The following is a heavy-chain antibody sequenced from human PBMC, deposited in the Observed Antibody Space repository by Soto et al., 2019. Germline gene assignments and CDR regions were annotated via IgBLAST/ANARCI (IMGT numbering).Heavy chain of an antibody. J-gene: IGHJ4*02. D-gene: IGHD3-3*01. CDR1: GFSLTTSGVG. CDR2: IYWDDDK. Sequence: QITLNESGPTVVKPTETLTLTCTFSGFSLTTSGVGVGWFRQSPGKDPEWLAFIYWDDDKRYSTSLKSRLTITKDTYKNQVVLTMANVDPADTATYYCAHRVLRAVFGLVTTTAIYFDFWGQGTPVVVSS. V-gene: IGHV2-5*02. CDR3: AHRVLRAVFGLVTTTAIYFDF.